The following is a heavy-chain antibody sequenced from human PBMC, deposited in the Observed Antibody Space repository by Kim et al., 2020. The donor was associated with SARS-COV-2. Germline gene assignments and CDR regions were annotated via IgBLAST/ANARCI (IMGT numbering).Heavy chain of an antibody. CDR3: ARDRLQLACPDY. V-gene: IGHV1-18*01. J-gene: IGHJ4*02. Sequence: NYAQKLQGRVTMTTDTSTSTAYMELRSLRSDDTAVYYCARDRLQLACPDYWGQGTLVTVSS. D-gene: IGHD6-6*01.